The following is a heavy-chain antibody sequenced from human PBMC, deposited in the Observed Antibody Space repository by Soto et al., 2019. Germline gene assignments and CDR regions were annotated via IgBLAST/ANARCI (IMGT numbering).Heavy chain of an antibody. Sequence: EVQLVESGGGLVQPGGSLRLSCAASGFTFSSYWMSWVRQAPGKGLEWVANIKQDGSEKYYVDSVKGRFTISRDNAKNSRYLQRNSLRAEDTAVYYCARMSRGTNFDYWGQGTLVTVSS. CDR2: IKQDGSEK. D-gene: IGHD1-1*01. CDR3: ARMSRGTNFDY. J-gene: IGHJ4*02. V-gene: IGHV3-7*01. CDR1: GFTFSSYW.